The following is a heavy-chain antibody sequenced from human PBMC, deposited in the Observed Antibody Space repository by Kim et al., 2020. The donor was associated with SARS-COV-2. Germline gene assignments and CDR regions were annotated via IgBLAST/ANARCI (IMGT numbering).Heavy chain of an antibody. CDR3: ERDKDGYNSFDY. J-gene: IGHJ4*02. CDR1: GFSFSDNY. Sequence: GGSLRLSCAASGFSFSDNYMTWIRQAPGQGLEWLSDISSSGHTSYTDSVRGRFTISRDNAKKSLYLQMNSLRVEDTAVYYCERDKDGYNSFDYWGQGTLVTVSS. D-gene: IGHD5-12*01. CDR2: ISSSGHT. V-gene: IGHV3-11*06.